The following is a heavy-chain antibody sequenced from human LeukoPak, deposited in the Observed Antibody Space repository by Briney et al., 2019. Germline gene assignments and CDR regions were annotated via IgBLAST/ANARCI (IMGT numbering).Heavy chain of an antibody. Sequence: GGSLRLSCAASGFTFSTFGLNWVRQAPGKGLEWMAYISGGGIARKYADSLRGRFTISRDDARELLFLQLNSLRGEDTAIYSCGASRQYVGALDIWAQGTLVSVSS. D-gene: IGHD3-16*01. J-gene: IGHJ3*02. V-gene: IGHV3-48*03. CDR1: GFTFSTFG. CDR3: GASRQYVGALDI. CDR2: ISGGGIAR.